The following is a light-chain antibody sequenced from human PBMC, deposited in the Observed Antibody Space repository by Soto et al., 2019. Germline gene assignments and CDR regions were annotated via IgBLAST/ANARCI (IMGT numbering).Light chain of an antibody. Sequence: SYELTQPPSVSVSPGQTASITCSGDKLGDKFACWYQQKPGQSPVLVIYEDYKRPSGIPERFSGSNSGNTATLTISDTQAMDEADYFCQVWDISSDQYLFGAGTKVTVL. CDR1: KLGDKF. CDR3: QVWDISSDQYL. CDR2: EDY. J-gene: IGLJ1*01. V-gene: IGLV3-1*01.